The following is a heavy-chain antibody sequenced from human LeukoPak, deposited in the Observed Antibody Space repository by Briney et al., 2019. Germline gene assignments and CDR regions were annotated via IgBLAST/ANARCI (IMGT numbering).Heavy chain of an antibody. V-gene: IGHV4-59*01. Sequence: PSETLSLTCAVYGGSFSGYYWSWIRQPPGKGLEWIGYIYYSGSTNYNPSLKSRVTISVDTSKNQFSLKLSSVTAADTAVYYCARDRVNRGYYYYYYGMDVWGQGTTVTVSS. CDR2: IYYSGST. CDR3: ARDRVNRGYYYYYYGMDV. J-gene: IGHJ6*02. CDR1: GGSFSGYY. D-gene: IGHD3-22*01.